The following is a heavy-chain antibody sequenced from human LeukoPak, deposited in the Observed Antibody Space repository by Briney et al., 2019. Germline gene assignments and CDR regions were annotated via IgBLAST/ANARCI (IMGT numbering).Heavy chain of an antibody. D-gene: IGHD3-16*02. CDR2: INHSGST. Sequence: SDTLSLTCAVYGGSFSGYYWNWIRQAPEKGLEWIGEINHSGSTNYNPSLKSRVTMSVDTSRNQFSLRLSSVTAADTAVYYCARSYAYLWGSHRYTPTFDSWGQGTLVTVSS. CDR1: GGSFSGYY. J-gene: IGHJ4*02. CDR3: ARSYAYLWGSHRYTPTFDS. V-gene: IGHV4-34*01.